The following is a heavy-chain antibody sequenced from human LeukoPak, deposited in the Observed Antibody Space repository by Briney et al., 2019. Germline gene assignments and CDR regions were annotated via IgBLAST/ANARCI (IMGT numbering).Heavy chain of an antibody. J-gene: IGHJ4*02. CDR3: ARGPEAGYSYGEFDY. CDR1: GGSFSGYY. D-gene: IGHD5-18*01. V-gene: IGHV4-34*01. CDR2: INHSGST. Sequence: SETLSVTCAVYGGSFSGYYWSWIRQPPGKGLEWIGEINHSGSTNYNPSLKSRVTISVDTSKNQFSLKLSSVTAADTAVYYCARGPEAGYSYGEFDYWGQGTLVTVSS.